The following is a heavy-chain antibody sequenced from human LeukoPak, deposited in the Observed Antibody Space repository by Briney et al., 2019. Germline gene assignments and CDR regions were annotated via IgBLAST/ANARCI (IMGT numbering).Heavy chain of an antibody. CDR3: AKWPRDYGDYNYGMDV. D-gene: IGHD4-17*01. CDR1: GFTFSSYG. CDR2: IRYDGSNK. Sequence: GGSLRLSCAASGFTFSSYGMHWVRQAPGKGLEWVAFIRYDGSNKYYADSVKGRFTISRDNSKNTLYLQMNSLRAEDTAVYYCAKWPRDYGDYNYGMDVWGQGTTVTVSS. V-gene: IGHV3-30*02. J-gene: IGHJ6*02.